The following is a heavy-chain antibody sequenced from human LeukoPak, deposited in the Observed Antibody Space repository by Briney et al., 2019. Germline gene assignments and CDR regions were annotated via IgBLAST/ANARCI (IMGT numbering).Heavy chain of an antibody. CDR1: GGSMGTYY. Sequence: SETLSLTCSVSGGSMGTYYWTWVRQPPGKGLEWIGYIYYRGSTNYNPSLRSRVTISEDTAKNQFSLKLTSVTAADTAVYYCARHGAIPEYWGQGSLVIVSS. D-gene: IGHD2-21*01. CDR2: IYYRGST. V-gene: IGHV4-59*08. CDR3: ARHGAIPEY. J-gene: IGHJ4*02.